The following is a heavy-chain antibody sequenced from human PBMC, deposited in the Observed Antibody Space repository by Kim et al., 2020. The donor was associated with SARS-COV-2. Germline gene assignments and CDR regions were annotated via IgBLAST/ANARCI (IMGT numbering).Heavy chain of an antibody. V-gene: IGHV3-11*06. D-gene: IGHD3-3*01. J-gene: IGHJ4*02. Sequence: KGRFTISRDNAKNSLYLQMNSLRAEDTAVYYCARRASITIFGVVISTYFDYWGQGTLVTVSS. CDR3: ARRASITIFGVVISTYFDY.